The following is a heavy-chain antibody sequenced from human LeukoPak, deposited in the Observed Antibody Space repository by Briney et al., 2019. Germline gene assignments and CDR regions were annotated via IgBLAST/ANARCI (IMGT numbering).Heavy chain of an antibody. V-gene: IGHV1-69*05. CDR3: ARGHGSGYSLYPLYYYYYMDV. CDR1: GGTFSSYA. J-gene: IGHJ6*03. CDR2: IIPIFGTA. D-gene: IGHD3-10*01. Sequence: SVKVSCKASGGTFSSYAISWVRQAPGQGLEWMGGIIPIFGTANYAQKFQGRVTITTDESTSTAYMELSSLRSEDTAVYYCARGHGSGYSLYPLYYYYYMDVWGKGTTVTASS.